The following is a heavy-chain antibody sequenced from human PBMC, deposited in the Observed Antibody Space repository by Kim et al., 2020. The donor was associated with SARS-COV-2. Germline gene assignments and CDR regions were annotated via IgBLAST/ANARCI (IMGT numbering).Heavy chain of an antibody. J-gene: IGHJ1*01. CDR1: GGSFSGYY. V-gene: IGHV4-34*01. CDR3: AREGPSGYVWGSYRHSQYFQH. CDR2: INHSGST. D-gene: IGHD3-16*02. Sequence: SETLSLTCAVYGGSFSGYYWSWIRQPPGKGLEWIGEINHSGSTNYNPSLKSRVTISVDTSKNQFSLKLSSVTAADTAVYYCAREGPSGYVWGSYRHSQYFQHWGQGTLVTVSS.